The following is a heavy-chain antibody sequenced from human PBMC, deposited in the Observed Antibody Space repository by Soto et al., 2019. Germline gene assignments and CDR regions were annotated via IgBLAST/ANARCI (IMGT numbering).Heavy chain of an antibody. CDR3: AKSIGRPYYYDSSGYWVLDY. CDR1: GFTFSSYG. D-gene: IGHD3-22*01. Sequence: GGSLRLSCAASGFTFSSYGMHWVRQAPGKGLEWVAVISYDGSNKYYADSVKGRFTISRDNSKNTLYLQMNSLRAEDTAVYYCAKSIGRPYYYDSSGYWVLDYWGQGTLVTVSS. J-gene: IGHJ4*02. V-gene: IGHV3-30*18. CDR2: ISYDGSNK.